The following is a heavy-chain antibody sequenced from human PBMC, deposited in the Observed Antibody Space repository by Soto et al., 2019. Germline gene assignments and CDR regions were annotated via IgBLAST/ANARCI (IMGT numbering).Heavy chain of an antibody. CDR1: GGSISGRY. CDR3: ARVGSSGWSPDY. J-gene: IGHJ4*02. Sequence: SETLSLTCTVSGGSISGRYWIWIRQSPGKGLEWIGYIFYTGSTNYNPSLKSRVTLSADTSKNQFSLTLSSVTAADAAVYYCARVGSSGWSPDYWGPGTLVTVSS. CDR2: IFYTGST. V-gene: IGHV4-59*11. D-gene: IGHD6-19*01.